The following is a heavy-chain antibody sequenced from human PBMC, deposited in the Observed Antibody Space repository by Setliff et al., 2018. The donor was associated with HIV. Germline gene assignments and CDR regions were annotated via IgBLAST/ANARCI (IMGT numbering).Heavy chain of an antibody. D-gene: IGHD3-3*01. CDR1: GYTFTGYY. Sequence: ASVNVSCKASGYTFTGYYMHWVRQAPGQGPEWLGRINPKSGGTRYAQKFQGRVSMTRDTAISTAYMELSRLRSDDSAVYYCARLPFITIFGVLNGDDGFDIWGQGTMVTVSS. J-gene: IGHJ3*02. V-gene: IGHV1-2*06. CDR3: ARLPFITIFGVLNGDDGFDI. CDR2: INPKSGGT.